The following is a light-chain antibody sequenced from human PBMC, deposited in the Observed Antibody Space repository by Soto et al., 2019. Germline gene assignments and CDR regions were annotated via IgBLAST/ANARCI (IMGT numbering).Light chain of an antibody. CDR2: GAS. Sequence: IQMTQSPSSLSASVGDRVTITCRASQGIGNYLAWYQHKPGKVPKLLIYGASTLQSRVPSRFSARGSGTDFTLSISSLQPEDFATYYCLQDYNYPWTFGQGTKVDIK. CDR3: LQDYNYPWT. V-gene: IGKV1-6*01. CDR1: QGIGNY. J-gene: IGKJ1*01.